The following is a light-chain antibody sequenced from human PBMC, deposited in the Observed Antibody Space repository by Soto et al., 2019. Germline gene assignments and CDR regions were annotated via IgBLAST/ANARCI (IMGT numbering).Light chain of an antibody. V-gene: IGKV1-39*01. CDR2: GVF. J-gene: IGKJ2*01. CDR3: KKSYSTPPT. CDR1: QSISTY. Sequence: DIQMTQSPSSLSASVGDRVTITCRTSQSISTYLNWYQQKPGNAPKLLIYGVFSLESGVPSRFSGGGSGTDFSLTISSLQPEDFAVYYCKKSYSTPPTFGQGTKVEIK.